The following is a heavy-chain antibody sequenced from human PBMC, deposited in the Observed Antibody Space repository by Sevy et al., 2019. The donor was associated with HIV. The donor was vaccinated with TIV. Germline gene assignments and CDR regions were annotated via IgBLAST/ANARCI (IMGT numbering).Heavy chain of an antibody. V-gene: IGHV3-74*01. CDR2: INIDGKSI. J-gene: IGHJ5*02. D-gene: IGHD3-10*01. Sequence: GGSLRLSCAASGFTFSNFWMHWVRQGPGKGLVWVSRINIDGKSISYADSVKGRFTISRDNARATVFLQMNSLRAEDTAVYYCARGSRGLPSSWGQGTLVTVSS. CDR3: ARGSRGLPSS. CDR1: GFTFSNFW.